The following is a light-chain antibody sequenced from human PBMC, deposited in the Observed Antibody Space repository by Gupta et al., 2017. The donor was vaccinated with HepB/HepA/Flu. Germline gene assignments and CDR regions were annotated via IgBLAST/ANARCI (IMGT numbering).Light chain of an antibody. CDR1: QSLGSL. CDR2: DAS. Sequence: EIVLTQSPANLSLFPGERASLSCRARQSLGSLLVWYQQKPGQAPRLLMVDASKRATGIPARFTGSGSGTDFTLTISRLEAEDFAVYYCQHRSSWPLTFGGGTKVEIK. V-gene: IGKV3-11*01. CDR3: QHRSSWPLT. J-gene: IGKJ4*01.